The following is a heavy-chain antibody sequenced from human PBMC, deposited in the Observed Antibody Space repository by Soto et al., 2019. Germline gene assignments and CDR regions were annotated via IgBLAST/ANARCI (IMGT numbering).Heavy chain of an antibody. V-gene: IGHV3-23*01. D-gene: IGHD2-2*01. CDR2: ISGSGGST. J-gene: IGHJ4*02. CDR3: AEAPFSHCSSTSCYYFDY. CDR1: GFTFSSYA. Sequence: GGSLRLSCAASGFTFSSYAMSWVRQAPGKGLEWVSAISGSGGSTYYADSVKGRFTISRDNSKNTLYLQMNSLRADDTAVYYCAEAPFSHCSSTSCYYFDYWGQGTLVTVSS.